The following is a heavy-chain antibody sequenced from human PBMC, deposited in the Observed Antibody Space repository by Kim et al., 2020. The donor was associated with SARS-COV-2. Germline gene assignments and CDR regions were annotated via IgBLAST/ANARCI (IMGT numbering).Heavy chain of an antibody. CDR1: GGSISSSSYY. Sequence: SETLSLTCTVSGGSISSSSYYWGWIRQPPGKGLEWIGSIYYSGSTYYNPSLKSRVTISVDTSKNQFSLKLSSVTAADTAVYYCARQAETYYYGSGSYYPTYNWFDPCAQGTLVTVSS. CDR2: IYYSGST. CDR3: ARQAETYYYGSGSYYPTYNWFDP. J-gene: IGHJ5*02. V-gene: IGHV4-39*01. D-gene: IGHD3-10*01.